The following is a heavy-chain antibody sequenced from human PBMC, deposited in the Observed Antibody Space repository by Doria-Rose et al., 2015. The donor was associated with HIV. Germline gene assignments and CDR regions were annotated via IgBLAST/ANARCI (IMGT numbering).Heavy chain of an antibody. J-gene: IGHJ4*02. CDR2: IFYTGST. Sequence: GPGLVKPSETLSLTCSVSGGSISHYYWSWIRQPPGKGLEYIGDIFYTGSTNYRHSLKSRVSISIDTSKNKFSLRLSSVTAADTAVYYCARVLSGTYDYWGQGTLVTVSS. CDR1: GGSISHYY. D-gene: IGHD1-26*01. CDR3: ARVLSGTYDY. V-gene: IGHV4-59*01.